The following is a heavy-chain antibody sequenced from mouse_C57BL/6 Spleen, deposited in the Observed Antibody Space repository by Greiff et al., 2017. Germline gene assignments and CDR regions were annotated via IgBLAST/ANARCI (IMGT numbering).Heavy chain of an antibody. Sequence: QVQLQQPGAELVRPGSSVKLSCKASGYTFNSYWMHWVKQRPIQGLEWIGNIDPSDSETHYNQKFKDKATLTVDKSSSTASMQLSILTSEDSAVYYCARRGANCDSGWYFEVWGTGTTGTVSS. CDR3: ARRGANCDSGWYFEV. J-gene: IGHJ1*03. V-gene: IGHV1-52*01. CDR1: GYTFNSYW. D-gene: IGHD4-1*01. CDR2: IDPSDSET.